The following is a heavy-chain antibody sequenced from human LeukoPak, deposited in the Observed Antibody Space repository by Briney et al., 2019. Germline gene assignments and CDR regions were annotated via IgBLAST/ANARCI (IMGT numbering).Heavy chain of an antibody. D-gene: IGHD6-13*01. J-gene: IGHJ4*02. CDR1: GASFSSSTYY. Sequence: SETLSLTCTVSGASFSSSTYYWGWIRQPPGKGLEWIGSIYYGGGTYYNPSLKSRVTMSVDTSKKQYSLKLSSVTAADTAVYYCARHAGGIAAAGTRPFDYWGQGTLVTVSS. CDR2: IYYGGGT. V-gene: IGHV4-39*01. CDR3: ARHAGGIAAAGTRPFDY.